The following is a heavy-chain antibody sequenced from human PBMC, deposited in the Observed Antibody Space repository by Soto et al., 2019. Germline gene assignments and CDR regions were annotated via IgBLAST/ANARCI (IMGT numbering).Heavy chain of an antibody. CDR2: IIPILGIA. J-gene: IGHJ3*02. D-gene: IGHD3-22*01. Sequence: ASVKVSCKASGGTFSSYTISWVRQAPGQGLEWMGRIIPILGIANYAQKFQGRVTITADKSTSTAYMELSSLRSEDTAVYYCARGSRGGYYDSSGYYTLAFDIWGQGTMVTVSS. CDR3: ARGSRGGYYDSSGYYTLAFDI. V-gene: IGHV1-69*02. CDR1: GGTFSSYT.